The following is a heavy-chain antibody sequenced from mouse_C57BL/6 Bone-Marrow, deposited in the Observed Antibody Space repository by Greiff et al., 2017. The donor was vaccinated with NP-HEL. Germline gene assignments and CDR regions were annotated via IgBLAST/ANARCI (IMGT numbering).Heavy chain of an antibody. Sequence: VQLQQSGAELVRPGASVKLSCTVSGYNITDDYIHWVKQRPEQGLAWIGWIDPENGDTEYASKFQGKATITADTSSNTAYLQLSSLTSEDTAVYYCTTGGSSPYAMDYWGQGTSVTVTS. V-gene: IGHV14-4*01. J-gene: IGHJ4*01. CDR3: TTGGSSPYAMDY. CDR1: GYNITDDY. D-gene: IGHD1-1*01. CDR2: IDPENGDT.